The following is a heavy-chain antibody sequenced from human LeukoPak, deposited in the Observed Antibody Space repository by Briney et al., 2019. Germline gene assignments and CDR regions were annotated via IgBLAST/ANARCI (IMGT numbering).Heavy chain of an antibody. V-gene: IGHV3-21*01. CDR1: GFTFSSYS. D-gene: IGHD3-3*01. CDR2: ISSSSSYI. Sequence: GGSLRLSCAASGFTFSSYSMNWVRQAPGKGLEWVSSISSSSSYIYYADSVKGRFTISRDNAKNSLYLQMNSLRAEDTAVYYCARDVYYDFWSGYLASVGYMDVWGKGTTVTVSS. CDR3: ARDVYYDFWSGYLASVGYMDV. J-gene: IGHJ6*03.